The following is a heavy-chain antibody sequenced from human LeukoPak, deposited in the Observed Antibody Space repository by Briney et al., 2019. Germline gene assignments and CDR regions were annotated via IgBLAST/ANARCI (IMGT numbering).Heavy chain of an antibody. D-gene: IGHD1-26*01. J-gene: IGHJ3*02. CDR1: GGSISSYY. CDR3: AKGRGSYLIDAFDI. Sequence: SETLSLTCTVSGGSISSYYWSWIRQPPGKGLEWIGYIYYSGSTNYNPSLKSRVTISVDTSKNQFSLKLSSVTAADTAVYYCAKGRGSYLIDAFDIWGQGTMVTVSS. V-gene: IGHV4-59*01. CDR2: IYYSGST.